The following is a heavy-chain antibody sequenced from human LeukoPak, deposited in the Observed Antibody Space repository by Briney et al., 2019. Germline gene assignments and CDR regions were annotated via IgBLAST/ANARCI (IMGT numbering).Heavy chain of an antibody. J-gene: IGHJ4*02. CDR1: GGSISSSSYY. CDR2: IYYSGST. D-gene: IGHD3-10*01. CDR3: ARHLSGGYYDY. Sequence: PSETLSLTCTVSGGSISSSSYYWGWIRQPPGKGLEWIGSIYYSGSTYYNPSLKSRVTISVDTSKNQFSLKLSSVTAADTAVYYCARHLSGGYYDYWGQGTMVTVSS. V-gene: IGHV4-39*01.